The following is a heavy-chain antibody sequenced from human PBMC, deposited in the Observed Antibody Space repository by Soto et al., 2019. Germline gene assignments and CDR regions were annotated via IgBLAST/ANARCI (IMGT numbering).Heavy chain of an antibody. D-gene: IGHD3-16*02. V-gene: IGHV1-18*01. J-gene: IGHJ6*02. CDR2: ISAYNGNT. CDR1: VYTFTSYG. CDR3: ARDQFMITFGGVIAKGYYYYGMDV. Sequence: ASVKVSCKASVYTFTSYGISWVRQAPGQGHEWMGWISAYNGNTNYAQKLQGRVTMTTDTSTSTAYMELRSLRSDDTAVYYCARDQFMITFGGVIAKGYYYYGMDVWGQGTTVTVSS.